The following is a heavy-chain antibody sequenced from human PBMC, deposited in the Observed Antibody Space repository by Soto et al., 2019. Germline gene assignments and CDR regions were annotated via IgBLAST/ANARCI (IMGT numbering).Heavy chain of an antibody. J-gene: IGHJ6*03. D-gene: IGHD6-6*01. V-gene: IGHV4-59*08. CDR2: IYYSGST. Sequence: SETLSLTCTVSGGSISSYYWSWIRQPPGKGLEWIGYIYYSGSTNYNPSLKSRVTISVDTSKNQFSLKLSSVTAADTAVYYCARPRKVRVAARRDGEDYYYYYMDVWGKGTTVTVSS. CDR3: ARPRKVRVAARRDGEDYYYYYMDV. CDR1: GGSISSYY.